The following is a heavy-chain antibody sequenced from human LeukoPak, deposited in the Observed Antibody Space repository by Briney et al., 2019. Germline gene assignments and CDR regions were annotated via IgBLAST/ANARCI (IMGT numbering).Heavy chain of an antibody. CDR2: ISSGGSTI. CDR1: GFTFSDYY. V-gene: IGHV3-11*01. Sequence: PGGSLRLSCAVSGFTFSDYYMSWIRQAPGKGLEWVSYISSGGSTISHADSVKGRFTISRDNAENSLYLQMNSLRAEDTAVYYCARDTSYYDILTGYSYWGQGTLVTVSS. J-gene: IGHJ4*02. CDR3: ARDTSYYDILTGYSY. D-gene: IGHD3-9*01.